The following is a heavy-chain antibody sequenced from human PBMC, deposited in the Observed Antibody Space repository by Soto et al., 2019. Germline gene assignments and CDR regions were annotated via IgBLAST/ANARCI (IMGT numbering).Heavy chain of an antibody. CDR1: GFTFSSYA. D-gene: IGHD2-2*01. V-gene: IGHV3-30-3*01. CDR2: ISYDGSNK. Sequence: QVQLVESGGGVVQPGRSLRLSCAASGFTFSSYAMHWVRQAPGKGLEWVAVISYDGSNKYYAYSVKGRFTSSRDNSKNTMALQMTSLRTAVPAVYYCATCPLPISTTLWFDCWGQRSLVSVSS. CDR3: ATCPLPISTTLWFDC. J-gene: IGHJ4*02.